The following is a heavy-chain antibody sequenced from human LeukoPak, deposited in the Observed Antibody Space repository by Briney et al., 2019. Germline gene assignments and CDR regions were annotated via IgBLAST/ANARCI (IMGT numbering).Heavy chain of an antibody. CDR2: NTSSSSTI. Sequence: GGSLRLSCAASGFTFSSYSMNWVRQAPGKGREWVSYNTSSSSTIYCAVSVRGRFPISRDNAKNSLYMNMNTLRDEDTELYYCARAPPPYSSSTPIDYWGQGTLVTVSS. D-gene: IGHD6-6*01. CDR3: ARAPPPYSSSTPIDY. J-gene: IGHJ4*02. CDR1: GFTFSSYS. V-gene: IGHV3-48*02.